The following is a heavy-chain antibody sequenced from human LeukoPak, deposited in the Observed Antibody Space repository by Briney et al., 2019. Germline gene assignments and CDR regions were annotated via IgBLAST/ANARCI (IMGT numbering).Heavy chain of an antibody. V-gene: IGHV4-4*07. CDR3: ARSFRYTYYYYYMDV. CDR2: IYTSGST. Sequence: SETLSLTCTVSGGSISSYYWSWIRQPAGEGLEWIGRIYTSGSTNYNPSLKSRVTMSADTSKNQFSLKLSSVTAADTAVYYCARSFRYTYYYYYMDVWGKGTTVTVSS. D-gene: IGHD3-16*02. J-gene: IGHJ6*03. CDR1: GGSISSYY.